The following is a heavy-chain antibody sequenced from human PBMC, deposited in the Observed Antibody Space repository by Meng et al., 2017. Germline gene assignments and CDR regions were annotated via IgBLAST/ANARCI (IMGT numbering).Heavy chain of an antibody. CDR2: IKQDGSEK. J-gene: IGHJ4*02. V-gene: IGHV3-7*01. D-gene: IGHD4-17*01. CDR1: GFTFSSYW. Sequence: GESLKISCAASGFTFSSYWMSWVRQAPGKGLEWVANIKQDGSEKYYVDSVKGRFTISRDNSKNSLYLQMNSLRAEDTAVYYCAREMQWVTTNDYWGQGTLVTVSS. CDR3: AREMQWVTTNDY.